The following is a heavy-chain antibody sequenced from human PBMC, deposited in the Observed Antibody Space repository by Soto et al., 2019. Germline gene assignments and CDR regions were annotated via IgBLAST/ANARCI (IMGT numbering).Heavy chain of an antibody. D-gene: IGHD3-10*02. CDR2: IIPIFGTA. CDR3: AIGAVLAGYYYGMDV. CDR1: GGTFSSYA. Sequence: ASVKVSCKASGGTFSSYAISWVRQAPGQGLEWMGGIIPIFGTANYAQKFQGRVTITADESTSTAYMELSSLRPEDTAVYYCAIGAVLAGYYYGMDVWGQGTTVTVSS. J-gene: IGHJ6*02. V-gene: IGHV1-69*13.